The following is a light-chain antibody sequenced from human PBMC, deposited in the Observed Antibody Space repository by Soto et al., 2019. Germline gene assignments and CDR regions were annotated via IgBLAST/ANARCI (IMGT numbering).Light chain of an antibody. CDR2: DAS. V-gene: IGKV3-11*01. CDR3: QQRSEWPRT. Sequence: EIVLTQSPATLSLSPGERATLSCRASQSISSSLAWYQQKPGQAPRLLIYDASTRATGFPARFSGSGSGTDFTLTIGSLEPEDFAVYYCQQRSEWPRTFGQVTKVEIK. J-gene: IGKJ1*01. CDR1: QSISSS.